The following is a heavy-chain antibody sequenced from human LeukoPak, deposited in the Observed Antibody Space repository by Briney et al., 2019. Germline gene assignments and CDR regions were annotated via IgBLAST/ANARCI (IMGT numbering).Heavy chain of an antibody. CDR2: VYYSGST. CDR3: AIIGDYSYFDY. J-gene: IGHJ4*02. D-gene: IGHD4-17*01. Sequence: SETLSLTCTVSGGSISNYYWSWVRQPPGKGLEWIGYVYYSGSTNYNPSLKSRVTISVDTSKNQFSLKLRSVTAADTAVYYCAIIGDYSYFDYWGQGTLVTVSS. V-gene: IGHV4-59*08. CDR1: GGSISNYY.